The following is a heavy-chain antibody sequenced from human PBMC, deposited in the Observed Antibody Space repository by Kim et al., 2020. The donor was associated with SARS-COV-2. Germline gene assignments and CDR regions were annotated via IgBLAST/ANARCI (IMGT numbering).Heavy chain of an antibody. CDR1: GYTLTELA. J-gene: IGHJ5*02. Sequence: ASVKVSCKVSGYTLTELAIHWVRQTPGKGLEWMGGFDPENGEISYAQKFQGRVTMTGDSSTDTAFMELSSLRSDDTAVYYCATSETFYNWFDPWGQGTLV. CDR2: FDPENGEI. CDR3: ATSETFYNWFDP. V-gene: IGHV1-24*01.